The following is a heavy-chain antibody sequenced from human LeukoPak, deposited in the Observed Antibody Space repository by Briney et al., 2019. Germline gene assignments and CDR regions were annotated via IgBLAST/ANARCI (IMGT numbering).Heavy chain of an antibody. D-gene: IGHD5-12*01. J-gene: IGHJ4*02. CDR3: AKGAYDYIEIAYFDS. CDR1: RFTSTNYA. V-gene: IGHV3-23*01. CDR2: LIGSSGST. Sequence: GGSLRLSCAASRFTSTNYAMNWVRQAPGKGLEWVSVLIGSSGSTDYADSVKGRFTISRDISKNTLFLQMNSLRAEDTAIYYCAKGAYDYIEIAYFDSWGQGALVTVSS.